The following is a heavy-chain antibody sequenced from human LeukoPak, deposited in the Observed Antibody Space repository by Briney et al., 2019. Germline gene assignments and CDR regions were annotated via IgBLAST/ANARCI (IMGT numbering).Heavy chain of an antibody. CDR1: GYTFTGYY. V-gene: IGHV1-2*02. D-gene: IGHD2-2*01. CDR2: INPNSGDT. Sequence: ASVKVSCKASGYTFTGYYMHWVRQAPGQGLEWMGWINPNSGDTIYAQKFQGRVTMTRDTSISTAYMELSRLRSDDTAVYYCAREEGFCRSTSCSAPFDYWGQGTLATVSS. J-gene: IGHJ4*02. CDR3: AREEGFCRSTSCSAPFDY.